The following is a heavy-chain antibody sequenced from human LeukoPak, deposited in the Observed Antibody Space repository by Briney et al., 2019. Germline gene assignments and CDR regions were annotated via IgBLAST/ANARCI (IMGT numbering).Heavy chain of an antibody. CDR1: GFTFSSYA. V-gene: IGHV3-23*01. CDR2: ISGSGGST. J-gene: IGHJ4*02. CDR3: AKPSNQGEFAD. Sequence: GGSLRLSCAASGFTFSSYAMSWVRQAPGKGLEWVSAISGSGGSTYYADSVKGRFTISRDNSKNTLYLQMNSLRAEDTAVCYCAKPSNQGEFADWGQGTLVTVSS. D-gene: IGHD3-10*01.